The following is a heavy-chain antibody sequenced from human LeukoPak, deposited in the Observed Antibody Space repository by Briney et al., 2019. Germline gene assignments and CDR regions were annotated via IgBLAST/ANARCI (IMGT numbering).Heavy chain of an antibody. J-gene: IGHJ6*04. CDR2: INHSGST. CDR3: ARVTGTTPRYGVDV. D-gene: IGHD1-1*01. CDR1: GGSFSGYY. Sequence: PSETLSLTCAVYGGSFSGYYWSWIRQPPGKGLEWIGEINHSGSTNYNPSLKSRVTISVDTSKNQFSLKLSSVTAADTAVYYCARVTGTTPRYGVDVWGKGTTVTVSS. V-gene: IGHV4-34*01.